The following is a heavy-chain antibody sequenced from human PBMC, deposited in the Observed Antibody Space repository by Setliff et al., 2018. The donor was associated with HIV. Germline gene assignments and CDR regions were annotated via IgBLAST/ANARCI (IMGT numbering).Heavy chain of an antibody. CDR2: IIPIFGEA. Sequence: AASVKVSCKASGGRFRTYAISWVRQAPGQGLEWIGKIIPIFGEANYAQKFQGRVTITTDESTSTAYMELSGLRSEDTAVYFCARDGLLAAGIRFDYWGQGTLVTVSS. CDR1: GGRFRTYA. J-gene: IGHJ4*01. V-gene: IGHV1-69*05. CDR3: ARDGLLAAGIRFDY. D-gene: IGHD6-13*01.